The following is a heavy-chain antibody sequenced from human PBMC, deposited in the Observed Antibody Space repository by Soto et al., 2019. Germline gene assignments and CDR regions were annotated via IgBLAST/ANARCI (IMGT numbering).Heavy chain of an antibody. CDR2: IDPSDSYT. CDR1: GYSFTSYW. CDR3: ARRPHNYYDRIGYYSVGAFDI. D-gene: IGHD3-22*01. Sequence: GESVKISCKGSGYSFTSYWISWVRQMPGKGLEWMGRIDPSDSYTNYSPSFQGHVTISADKSISTAYLQWRSLKASDTAMYYCARRPHNYYDRIGYYSVGAFDIWGQGPLITFSS. J-gene: IGHJ3*02. V-gene: IGHV5-10-1*01.